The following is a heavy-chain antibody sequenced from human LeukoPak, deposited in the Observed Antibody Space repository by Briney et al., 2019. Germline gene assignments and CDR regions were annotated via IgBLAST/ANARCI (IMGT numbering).Heavy chain of an antibody. D-gene: IGHD3-10*01. Sequence: GGSLRLSCAASGFTFSNYNMNWVRQAPGKGLEWVSFISYSSNTIYYADSVKGRFTISRDNAKNSLYLQMNSLRDEDTAVYYCARARNRLLLWFGELLVWGQGTLVTVSS. CDR3: ARARNRLLLWFGELLV. V-gene: IGHV3-48*02. J-gene: IGHJ4*02. CDR1: GFTFSNYN. CDR2: ISYSSNTI.